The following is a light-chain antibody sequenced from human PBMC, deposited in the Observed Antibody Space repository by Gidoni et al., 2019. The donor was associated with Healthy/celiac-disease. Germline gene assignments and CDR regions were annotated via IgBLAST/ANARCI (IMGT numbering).Light chain of an antibody. V-gene: IGLV2-23*02. Sequence: SPLTHPASVSGPPGQSITISCTGTSSDVGSYNLVSWYQQHPGKAPKLMIYEVSKRPSGVSNRFSGSKSGNTASLTISGLQAEDEADYYCCSYAGSSTPYVFGTGTKVTVL. CDR3: CSYAGSSTPYV. J-gene: IGLJ1*01. CDR2: EVS. CDR1: SSDVGSYNL.